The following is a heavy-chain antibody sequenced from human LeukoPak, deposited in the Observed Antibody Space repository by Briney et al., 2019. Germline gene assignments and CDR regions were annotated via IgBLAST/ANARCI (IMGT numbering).Heavy chain of an antibody. D-gene: IGHD1-26*01. CDR3: ARDGVGATPYYYFDY. J-gene: IGHJ4*02. CDR2: ISSNGGGT. CDR1: GFTVSSNY. Sequence: GGSLRLSCAASGFTVSSNYMSWVRQAPGKGLEYVSAISSNGGGTYYANSVKGRFTISRDNSKNTLYLQMGSLRAEDMAVYYCARDGVGATPYYYFDYWGQGTLITVSS. V-gene: IGHV3-64*01.